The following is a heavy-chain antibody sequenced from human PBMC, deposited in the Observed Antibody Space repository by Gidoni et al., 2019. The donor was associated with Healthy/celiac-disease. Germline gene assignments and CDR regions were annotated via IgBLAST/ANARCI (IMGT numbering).Heavy chain of an antibody. CDR2: IYHSGST. D-gene: IGHD4-17*01. CDR1: GGFISSSNW. Sequence: QVQLQESGPGLVKPSGSLSFTCAVSGGFISSSNWWSWVRQPPGKGLEWIGEIYHSGSTNDNPSLKSRVTISVDKSKNQFSLKLSYVTAADTAVYYCARGGGYGDYYFDYWGQGTLVTVSS. V-gene: IGHV4-4*02. CDR3: ARGGGYGDYYFDY. J-gene: IGHJ4*02.